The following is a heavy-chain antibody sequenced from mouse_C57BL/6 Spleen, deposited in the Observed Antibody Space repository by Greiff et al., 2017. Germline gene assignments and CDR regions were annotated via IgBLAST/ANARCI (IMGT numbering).Heavy chain of an antibody. CDR1: GYTFTSYW. CDR3: ASTLEPWDNGFAY. CDR2: IDPSDSET. V-gene: IGHV1-52*01. J-gene: IGHJ3*01. D-gene: IGHD4-1*01. Sequence: QVQLKQPGAELVRPGSSVKMSCKASGYTFTSYWMHWVKQRPIQGLEWIGNIDPSDSETHYNQKFKDKATLTVDKSSSTAYMQLSSLTSEDSAVYYWASTLEPWDNGFAYGGQGTLVTVSA.